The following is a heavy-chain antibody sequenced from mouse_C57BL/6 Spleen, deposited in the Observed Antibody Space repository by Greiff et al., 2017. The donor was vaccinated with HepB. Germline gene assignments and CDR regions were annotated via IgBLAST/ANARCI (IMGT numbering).Heavy chain of an antibody. CDR3: AILYYYGSSPWFAY. CDR2: INPNNGGT. J-gene: IGHJ3*01. D-gene: IGHD1-1*01. V-gene: IGHV1-26*01. Sequence: EVQLQQSGPELVKPGASVKISCKASGYTFTDYYMNWVKQSHGKSLEWIGDINPNNGGTSYNQKFKGKATLTVDKSSSTAYMELRSLTSEDSAVYDCAILYYYGSSPWFAYWGQGTLVTVSA. CDR1: GYTFTDYY.